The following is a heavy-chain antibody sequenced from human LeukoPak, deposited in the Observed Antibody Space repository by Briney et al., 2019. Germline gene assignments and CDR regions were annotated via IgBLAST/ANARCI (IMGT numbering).Heavy chain of an antibody. CDR2: ISGTGTNT. D-gene: IGHD7-27*01. J-gene: IGHJ4*02. CDR1: GFTFSSYA. V-gene: IGHV3-23*01. CDR3: AKQGANWGSGYFDY. Sequence: GGSLRLSCAATGFTFSSYAMSWVRQAPGQGLEWVSAISGTGTNTNYADSVKGRFTISRDNSKNTLYLQMNSLRAEDTAVYYCAKQGANWGSGYFDYWGQGTLVTVSS.